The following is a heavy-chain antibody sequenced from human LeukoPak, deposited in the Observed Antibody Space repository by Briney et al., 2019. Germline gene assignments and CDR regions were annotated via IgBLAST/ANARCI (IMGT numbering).Heavy chain of an antibody. CDR2: VSSSGST. CDR3: ARTLKDAYLNAFGY. Sequence: TSETLSLTCSLSGGSISSYYWSWIRQPPGKGLEWIGYVSSSGSTNYSPFFKSRLTISLDTSKNQFSLNLRSVTAADTAVYYCARTLKDAYLNAFGYWGQGTLVAVSS. J-gene: IGHJ4*02. D-gene: IGHD3-16*01. CDR1: GGSISSYY. V-gene: IGHV4-59*01.